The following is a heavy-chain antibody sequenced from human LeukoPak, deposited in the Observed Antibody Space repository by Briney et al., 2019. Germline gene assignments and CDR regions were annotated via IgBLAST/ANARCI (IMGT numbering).Heavy chain of an antibody. Sequence: ASVKVSCKASGYTFTSYGISWVRQAPRQGLEWMGWISAYNGNTNYAQKLQGRVTMTTDTSTSTAYMELRSLRSDDTAVYYCARTYYDFWSGSQNWFDPWGQGTLVTVSS. CDR2: ISAYNGNT. V-gene: IGHV1-18*01. J-gene: IGHJ5*02. CDR1: GYTFTSYG. D-gene: IGHD3-3*01. CDR3: ARTYYDFWSGSQNWFDP.